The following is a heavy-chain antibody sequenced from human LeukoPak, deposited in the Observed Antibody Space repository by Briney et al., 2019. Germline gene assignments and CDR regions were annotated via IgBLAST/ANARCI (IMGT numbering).Heavy chain of an antibody. V-gene: IGHV3-30*02. Sequence: GGSLRLSCAASGFTFSSYGMHWVRQAPGKGLEWVAFIRYDGSNKYYADSVKGRFTISRDNSKNTLYLQMNSLRAEDTAVYYCASDRSVPLTFDYWGQGTLVTVSS. CDR2: IRYDGSNK. J-gene: IGHJ4*02. CDR3: ASDRSVPLTFDY. D-gene: IGHD6-19*01. CDR1: GFTFSSYG.